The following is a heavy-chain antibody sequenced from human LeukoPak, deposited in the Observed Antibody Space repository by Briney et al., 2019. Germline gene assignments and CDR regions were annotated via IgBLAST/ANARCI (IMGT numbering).Heavy chain of an antibody. D-gene: IGHD4-23*01. CDR3: AGDGDNGAFDY. J-gene: IGHJ4*02. V-gene: IGHV4-59*01. CDR2: IYHSGSA. CDR1: GGSISSYY. Sequence: PSETLSLTCTVSGGSISSYYWSWIRQPPGKGLEWIGYIYHSGSANYNPSLKSRVTISVDTSKNQFSLKLSSVTAADTAVYYCAGDGDNGAFDYWGQGTLVTVSS.